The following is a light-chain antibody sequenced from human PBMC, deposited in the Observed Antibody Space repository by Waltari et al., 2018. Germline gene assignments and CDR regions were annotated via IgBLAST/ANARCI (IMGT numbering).Light chain of an antibody. CDR3: NSRDTNGDHVL. J-gene: IGLJ2*01. CDR1: SLRSYY. V-gene: IGLV3-19*01. Sequence: SSELTQDPAVSVALGQTVRITCQGDSLRSYYASWYQQKPGQAPVLVLYGKNNRPSGIPDRFSGSSSGNTASLTISGTQAEEEADYYCNSRDTNGDHVLCGGGTKLTVL. CDR2: GKN.